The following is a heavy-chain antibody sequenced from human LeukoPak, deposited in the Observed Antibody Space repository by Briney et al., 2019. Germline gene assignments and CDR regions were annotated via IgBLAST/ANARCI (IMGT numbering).Heavy chain of an antibody. Sequence: GGSLRLSCAASEFTFSSYSMNWVRQAPGKGLEWVSSISSSGTYMYYADSVKGRFTISRDNAKNSLYLQMNSLRAEDMAVYFCAKVRGRYYYYGMDVWGKGTTVTVSS. CDR2: ISSSGTYM. J-gene: IGHJ6*04. CDR1: EFTFSSYS. CDR3: AKVRGRYYYYGMDV. V-gene: IGHV3-21*01. D-gene: IGHD3-10*01.